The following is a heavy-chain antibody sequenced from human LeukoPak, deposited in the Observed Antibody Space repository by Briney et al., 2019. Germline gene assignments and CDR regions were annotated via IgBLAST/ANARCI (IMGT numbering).Heavy chain of an antibody. Sequence: ASVKVSCKASGGTFSSYAISWVRQAPGQGLEWMGGIIPIFGTANYAQKFQGRVTITADESTSTAYMELSSLRSEDTAVYYCAGIVAAAGKRETIDYWGQGTLVTVSS. D-gene: IGHD6-13*01. J-gene: IGHJ4*02. CDR2: IIPIFGTA. CDR1: GGTFSSYA. V-gene: IGHV1-69*13. CDR3: AGIVAAAGKRETIDY.